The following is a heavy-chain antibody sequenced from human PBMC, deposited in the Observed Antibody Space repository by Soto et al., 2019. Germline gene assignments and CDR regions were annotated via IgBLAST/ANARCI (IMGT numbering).Heavy chain of an antibody. CDR3: AKIWGGDYYGMDV. D-gene: IGHD2-21*01. CDR2: ISGSGGST. CDR1: GFTFSSYA. V-gene: IGHV3-23*01. J-gene: IGHJ6*02. Sequence: EVQLLESGGGLVQPGGSLRLSCAASGFTFSSYAMSWVRQAPGKGLEWVSAISGSGGSTYYADSVKGRFTISRDNSKNTLYLQMNSLGAEDTAGYYCAKIWGGDYYGMDVWGQGTMVTVSS.